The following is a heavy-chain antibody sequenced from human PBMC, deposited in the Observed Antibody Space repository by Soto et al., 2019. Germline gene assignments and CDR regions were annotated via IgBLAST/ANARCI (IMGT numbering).Heavy chain of an antibody. J-gene: IGHJ6*03. V-gene: IGHV3-66*01. Sequence: GGSLRLSCAASGFTVSSNYMSWVRQAPGKGLEWVSVIYSGGSTYYADSVKGRFPISRDNSKNTLYLQMNSLSAEDTAVYYCARDLVGGHYYYYYYMDVWGKGTTVTVSS. CDR2: IYSGGST. CDR1: GFTVSSNY. D-gene: IGHD2-21*01. CDR3: ARDLVGGHYYYYYYMDV.